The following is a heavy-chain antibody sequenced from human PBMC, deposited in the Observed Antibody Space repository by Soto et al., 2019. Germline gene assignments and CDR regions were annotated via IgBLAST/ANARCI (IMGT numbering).Heavy chain of an antibody. V-gene: IGHV4-30-2*01. J-gene: IGHJ5*02. Sequence: QLQLQESGSRLVKSSETLSLTCGVSGDTISTGGYSWAWIRQPPGKALEWIGHTYHSVNPYYNPSHKSTHSLSVTTSKNQLPRQVSSVPAADPTVYDCARETYGDYVGYLDPWGQGTLVTVSS. CDR1: GDTISTGGYS. CDR2: TYHSVNP. D-gene: IGHD4-17*01. CDR3: ARETYGDYVGYLDP.